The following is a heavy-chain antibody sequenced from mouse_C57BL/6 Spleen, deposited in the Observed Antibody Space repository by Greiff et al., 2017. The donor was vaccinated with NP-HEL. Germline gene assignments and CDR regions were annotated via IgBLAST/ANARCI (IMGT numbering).Heavy chain of an antibody. J-gene: IGHJ2*01. D-gene: IGHD2-5*01. CDR2: IYPGDGDT. V-gene: IGHV1-82*01. Sequence: QVQLKESGPELVKPGASVKISCKASGYAFSSSWMNWVKQRPGKGLEWIGRIYPGDGDTNYNGKFKGKATLTADKSSSTAYMQLSSLTSEDSAVYFCAVAHSNYLDYWGQGTTLTVSS. CDR3: AVAHSNYLDY. CDR1: GYAFSSSW.